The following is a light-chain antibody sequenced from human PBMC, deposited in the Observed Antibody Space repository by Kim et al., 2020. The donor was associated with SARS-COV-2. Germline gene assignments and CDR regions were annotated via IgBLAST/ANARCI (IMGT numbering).Light chain of an antibody. CDR3: QQYGTSRT. Sequence: DIVLTQSPGTLSLSPGERATLFCRASQRITSRYLAWYQQKVGQSPRLLIYGASNRATGIPERFSGSGSGTDFTLTISSLAPEDFAVYYCQQYGTSRTFGKGTKVDIK. V-gene: IGKV3-20*01. CDR2: GAS. CDR1: QRITSRY. J-gene: IGKJ1*01.